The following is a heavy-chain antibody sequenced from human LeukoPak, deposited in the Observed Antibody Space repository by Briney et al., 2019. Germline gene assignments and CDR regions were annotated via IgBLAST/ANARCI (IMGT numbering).Heavy chain of an antibody. Sequence: GGSLRLSCAASGFSFGSDWMSWLRQAPGKGLEWVANIRPGGGEKYYVDSVKGRFIISRDNAKNSLFLQMNSLRAEDTAVYFCARDGSGWSKDWGQGTLVTVSS. V-gene: IGHV3-7*01. CDR1: GFSFGSDW. J-gene: IGHJ4*02. CDR2: IRPGGGEK. D-gene: IGHD6-19*01. CDR3: ARDGSGWSKD.